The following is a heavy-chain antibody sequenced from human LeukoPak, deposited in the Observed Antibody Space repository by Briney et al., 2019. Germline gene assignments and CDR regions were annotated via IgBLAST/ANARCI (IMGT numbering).Heavy chain of an antibody. V-gene: IGHV4-30-4*01. CDR3: ARGLRGIMIRGAITDLNWFDA. J-gene: IGHJ5*02. D-gene: IGHD3-10*01. CDR1: GGSISSGDYY. CDR2: IYHSRSN. Sequence: SETLSLTCTVSGGSISSGDYYWTWIRQPPGKGLEGIGYIYHSRSNHYNSSLNSRLTIAVETPENQVSLSLSSVTAADTAVYYCARGLRGIMIRGAITDLNWFDAWGQGTLVIVSS.